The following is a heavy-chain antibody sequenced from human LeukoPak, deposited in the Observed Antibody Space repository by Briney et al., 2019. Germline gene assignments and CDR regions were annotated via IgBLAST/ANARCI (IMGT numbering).Heavy chain of an antibody. Sequence: GGSLRLSCAASGFTVSSNYMSWVRQAPGKGLEWVGLIRSETDGGTTGYAAPVEGRITISRDDSSNTLYLQMNSLKTEDTAVYYCTADFHQWLWGQGTMVTVSS. J-gene: IGHJ3*01. D-gene: IGHD2-8*01. V-gene: IGHV3-15*01. CDR1: GFTVSSNY. CDR3: TADFHQWL. CDR2: IRSETDGGTT.